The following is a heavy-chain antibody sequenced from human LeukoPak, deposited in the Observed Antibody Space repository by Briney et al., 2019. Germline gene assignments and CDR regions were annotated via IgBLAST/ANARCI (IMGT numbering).Heavy chain of an antibody. D-gene: IGHD5-12*01. CDR2: ISWDGCST. J-gene: IGHJ4*02. CDR3: AKGGGYDGGQGYFDY. V-gene: IGHV3-43D*03. CDR1: GFTFDDYA. Sequence: GGSLRLSCAASGFTFDDYAKHWVRQAPAKGLEWVSLISWDGCSTYYADSVKGRFTISRDNSKNSLYLQMNSLRAEDTALYYCAKGGGYDGGQGYFDYWGQGTLVTVSS.